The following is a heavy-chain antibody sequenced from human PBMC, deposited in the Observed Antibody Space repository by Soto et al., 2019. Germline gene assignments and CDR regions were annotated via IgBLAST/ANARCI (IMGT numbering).Heavy chain of an antibody. CDR3: AGDSGGDYVTAFYYYGMDG. Sequence: QVQLVQSGAEEKKPGASVRVSCKASGYTFTGYYVHWVRQAPGQGLEWMGWINPNTGGTHYAQKFQGRVTMTRDTSIHTAAMELSRLTSADTAVYYCAGDSGGDYVTAFYYYGMDGWGQGTTVTVSS. CDR2: INPNTGGT. V-gene: IGHV1-2*02. D-gene: IGHD4-17*01. J-gene: IGHJ6*02. CDR1: GYTFTGYY.